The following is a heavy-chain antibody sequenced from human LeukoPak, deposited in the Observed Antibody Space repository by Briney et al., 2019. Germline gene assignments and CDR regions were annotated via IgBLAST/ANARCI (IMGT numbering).Heavy chain of an antibody. J-gene: IGHJ4*02. D-gene: IGHD3-9*01. CDR3: ARTYYDILTGYSD. Sequence: PSETLSLTCTVSSGSISTSNYYWGWVRQPPGKALEWIGNIFYSGSTYYNPSLKSRVTISVDTSKNQFSLKLSSVTAADTAVYYCARTYYDILTGYSDWGQGTLVTVSS. V-gene: IGHV4-39*07. CDR2: IFYSGST. CDR1: SGSISTSNYY.